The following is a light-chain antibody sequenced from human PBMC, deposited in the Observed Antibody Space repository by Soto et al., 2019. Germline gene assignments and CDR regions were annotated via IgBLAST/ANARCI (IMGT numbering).Light chain of an antibody. CDR2: EVT. CDR1: SGDIGGYNY. CDR3: SSYTTNITPVV. Sequence: QSALTQPASVSGSPGQSITISCTGTSGDIGGYNYVSWYQQHPGKAPKLLISEVTNRPSGVSNRFSGSKSGNTASLTISGLQAEDEADYYCSSYTTNITPVVFGGGTQRTVL. J-gene: IGLJ2*01. V-gene: IGLV2-14*01.